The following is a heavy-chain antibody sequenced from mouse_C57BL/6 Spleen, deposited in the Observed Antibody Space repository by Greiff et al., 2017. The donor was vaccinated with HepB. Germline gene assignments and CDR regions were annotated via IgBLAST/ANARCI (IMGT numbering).Heavy chain of an antibody. J-gene: IGHJ2*01. D-gene: IGHD2-4*01. CDR2: ISDGGSYT. Sequence: EVKVVESGGGLVKPGGSLKLSCAASGFTFSSYAMSWVRQTPEKRLEWVATISDGGSYTYYPDNVKGRFTISRDNAKNNLYLQMSHLKSEDTAMYYCARDRGDYPFDYWGQGTTLTVSS. CDR3: ARDRGDYPFDY. V-gene: IGHV5-4*01. CDR1: GFTFSSYA.